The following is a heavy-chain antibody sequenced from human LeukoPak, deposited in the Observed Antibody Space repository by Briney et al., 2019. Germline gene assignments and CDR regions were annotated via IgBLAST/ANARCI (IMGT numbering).Heavy chain of an antibody. CDR1: SGSISSTSYY. V-gene: IGHV4-39*01. CDR3: ARGRYYGSGSYYFSFNWFDP. Sequence: SETLPLTCTVSSGSISSTSYYWDWIRQPPGKGLEWIGSIDYSGNTYYNPSLKSRVTISVDTSKNQFSLKLRSVTAADTAVYYCARGRYYGSGSYYFSFNWFDPWGQGTLVTVSS. D-gene: IGHD3-10*01. CDR2: IDYSGNT. J-gene: IGHJ5*02.